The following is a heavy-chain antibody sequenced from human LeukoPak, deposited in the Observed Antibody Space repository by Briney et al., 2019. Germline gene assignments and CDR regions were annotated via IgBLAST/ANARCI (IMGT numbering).Heavy chain of an antibody. CDR3: ATVYRRPQMATIVWFDP. Sequence: ASVKVSCKVSGYTLTELSMHWVRHAPGQGLEWMGGFDPEDGETIYAQKFQGRVTMTEDTSTDTAYMELSSLRSEDTAVYYCATVYRRPQMATIVWFDPWGQGTLVTVSS. J-gene: IGHJ5*02. CDR2: FDPEDGET. V-gene: IGHV1-24*01. CDR1: GYTLTELS. D-gene: IGHD5-24*01.